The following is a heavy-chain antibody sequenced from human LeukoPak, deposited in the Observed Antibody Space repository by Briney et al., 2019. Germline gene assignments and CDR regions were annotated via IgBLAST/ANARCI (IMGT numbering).Heavy chain of an antibody. CDR3: AMDGSGRPSYYYYMDV. CDR2: ITPNSGIT. J-gene: IGHJ6*03. CDR1: GYTLTGYY. V-gene: IGHV1-2*02. D-gene: IGHD3-10*01. Sequence: PGASVKVSCRASGYTLTGYYIHWVRQAPGQGPEWMGWITPNSGITEYAQKFQGRLTMTRDTSTSISTAYMELSGLTSADTALYYCAMDGSGRPSYYYYMDVWGTGTTVTVSS.